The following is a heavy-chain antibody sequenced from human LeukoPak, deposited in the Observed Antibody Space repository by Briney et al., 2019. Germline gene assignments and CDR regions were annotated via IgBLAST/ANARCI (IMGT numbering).Heavy chain of an antibody. CDR1: GGSISSCY. D-gene: IGHD3-22*01. Sequence: SETLSLTCTVSGGSISSCYWSWIRQPPGKGLEWIGYIYYSGSTNYNPSLKSRVTISVDTSKNQFSLKLSSVTAADTAVYYCARMRLWYDSSGYNPYFDYWGQGTLVTVSS. V-gene: IGHV4-59*01. CDR2: IYYSGST. J-gene: IGHJ4*02. CDR3: ARMRLWYDSSGYNPYFDY.